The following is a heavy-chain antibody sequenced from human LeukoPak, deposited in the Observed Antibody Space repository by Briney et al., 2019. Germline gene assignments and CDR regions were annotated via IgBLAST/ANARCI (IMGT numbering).Heavy chain of an antibody. V-gene: IGHV4-59*01. CDR1: GGSISGYH. J-gene: IGHJ6*03. CDR3: ARVPRSYYYYYYMDV. Sequence: SETLSLTCNVSGGSISGYHWSWIRQPPGKGLEWLGYIYYSGSSSYNPSLKSRVTMSADTSKNQFSLKLSSVTAADTAVYYCARVPRSYYYYYYMDVWGKGTTVTVSS. CDR2: IYYSGSS.